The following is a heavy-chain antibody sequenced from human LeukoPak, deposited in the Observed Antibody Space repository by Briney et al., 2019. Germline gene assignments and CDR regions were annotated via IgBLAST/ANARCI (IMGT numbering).Heavy chain of an antibody. V-gene: IGHV3-30*18. Sequence: PGRSLRLSCAASGFTFSSYGMHWVRQAPGKGLEWVAVISYDGSNKYYADSVKGRFTISRDNSKNTLYLQMNSLRAEDTAVYYCAKSPRGIVGATFDYWGQGTLVTVSS. CDR3: AKSPRGIVGATFDY. J-gene: IGHJ4*02. D-gene: IGHD1-26*01. CDR1: GFTFSSYG. CDR2: ISYDGSNK.